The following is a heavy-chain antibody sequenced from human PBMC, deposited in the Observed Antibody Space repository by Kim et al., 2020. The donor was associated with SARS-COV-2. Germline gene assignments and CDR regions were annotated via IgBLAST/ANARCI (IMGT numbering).Heavy chain of an antibody. CDR2: DDRFT. V-gene: IGHV3-74*01. D-gene: IGHD3-16*01. J-gene: IGHJ4*02. Sequence: DDRFTGYADSVKGRFIISRDNAKNTLYLQINSLTDEDTAVYYCARDLAKGGWGQGILVTVSS. CDR3: ARDLAKGG.